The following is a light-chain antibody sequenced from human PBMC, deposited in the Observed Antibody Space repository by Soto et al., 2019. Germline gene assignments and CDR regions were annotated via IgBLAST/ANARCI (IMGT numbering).Light chain of an antibody. Sequence: QSVLTQPPSASGSPGQSVTISCTGTSSDVGGYNYVSWYQQHPGKAPKLMIYEVSKRPLGVPDRFSGSKSGNTASLTVSGLQPEDEDDYYCSSYAGSNNFVFGGGTKLTVL. CDR2: EVS. CDR3: SSYAGSNNFV. J-gene: IGLJ2*01. CDR1: SSDVGGYNY. V-gene: IGLV2-8*01.